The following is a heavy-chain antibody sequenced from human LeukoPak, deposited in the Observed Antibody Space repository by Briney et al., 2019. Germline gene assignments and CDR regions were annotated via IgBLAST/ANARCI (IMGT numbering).Heavy chain of an antibody. CDR1: GFTLSSYA. V-gene: IGHV3-23*01. Sequence: GGSLRLSCAASGFTLSSYAMSWVRQAPGKGLEWVSAISGSGRSTYYADSVKGRFTISRDNSKNTLYLQMNSLRAEDTAVYYCAKDLVYDSSGYYPGYWGQGTLVTVSS. CDR2: ISGSGRST. J-gene: IGHJ4*02. D-gene: IGHD3-22*01. CDR3: AKDLVYDSSGYYPGY.